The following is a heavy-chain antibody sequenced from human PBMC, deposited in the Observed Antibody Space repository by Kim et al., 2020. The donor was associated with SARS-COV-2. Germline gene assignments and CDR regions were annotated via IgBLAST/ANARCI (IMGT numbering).Heavy chain of an antibody. CDR2: IYSGGAE. J-gene: IGHJ4*02. D-gene: IGHD2-15*01. V-gene: IGHV3-66*01. Sequence: GGSLRLSCAASGFTVSRNFMSWVRQAPGKGLEWVSVIYSGGAERYAESVKGRFTISRDYSKNTLYLQMNRLRVEDTAVYYCAREEDDFGANSGYFDYWGQGIRVTVSS. CDR3: AREEDDFGANSGYFDY. CDR1: GFTVSRNF.